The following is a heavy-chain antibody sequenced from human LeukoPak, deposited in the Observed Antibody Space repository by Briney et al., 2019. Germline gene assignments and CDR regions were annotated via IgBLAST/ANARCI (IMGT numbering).Heavy chain of an antibody. D-gene: IGHD6-19*01. CDR3: ARHGIAVEGRAFDI. V-gene: IGHV4-39*01. CDR1: GGSISSSSYY. Sequence: PSETPSLTCTVSGGSISSSSYYWGWIRQPPGKGLEWIGSIYYSGSTYYNPSLKSRVTISVDTSKNQFSLKLSSVTAADTAVYYCARHGIAVEGRAFDIWGQGTMVTVSS. CDR2: IYYSGST. J-gene: IGHJ3*02.